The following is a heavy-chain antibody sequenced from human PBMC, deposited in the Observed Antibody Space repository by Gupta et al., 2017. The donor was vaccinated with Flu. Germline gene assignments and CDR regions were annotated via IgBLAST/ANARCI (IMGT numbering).Heavy chain of an antibody. CDR2: ISSSSRYI. Sequence: EVQLVESGGGLVNPGGSLRLYCAASGFTFSSYSMTWVRQAPGKGLEWVSSISSSSRYIYYADSVKGLFNISRDNAKNSLYLQMNSLRAEDTAVYYCARAVTGFDYWGQGTLVTVSS. CDR3: ARAVTGFDY. J-gene: IGHJ4*02. CDR1: GFTFSSYS. D-gene: IGHD4-17*01. V-gene: IGHV3-21*01.